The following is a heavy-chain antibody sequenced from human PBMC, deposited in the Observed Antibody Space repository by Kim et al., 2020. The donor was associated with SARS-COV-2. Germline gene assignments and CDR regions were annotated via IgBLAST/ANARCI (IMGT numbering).Heavy chain of an antibody. D-gene: IGHD3-10*01. Sequence: SETLSLTCAVSGGSISSSNWWSWVRQPPGKGLEWIGEIYHSGSTNYNPSLKSRVTISVDKSKNQFSLKLSSVTAADTAVYYCAMYYYGSGIPPGYYGMDVWGQGTTVTVSS. CDR2: IYHSGST. J-gene: IGHJ6*02. CDR1: GGSISSSNW. CDR3: AMYYYGSGIPPGYYGMDV. V-gene: IGHV4-4*02.